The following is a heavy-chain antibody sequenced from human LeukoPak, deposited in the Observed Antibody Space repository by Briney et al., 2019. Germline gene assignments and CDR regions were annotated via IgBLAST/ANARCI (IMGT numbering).Heavy chain of an antibody. CDR2: FYTSGTT. D-gene: IGHD5-18*01. V-gene: IGHV4-4*07. CDR1: GGSISSYY. CDR3: AKELVDTSVVTNAFDL. Sequence: PSETLSLTCTVSGGSISSYYWTWIRQPVGKGLEWIGRFYTSGTTNYNPSLKSRVTISIDASNNQFSLKLSSVTAADTAIYYCAKELVDTSVVTNAFDLWGQGTMVIVS. J-gene: IGHJ3*01.